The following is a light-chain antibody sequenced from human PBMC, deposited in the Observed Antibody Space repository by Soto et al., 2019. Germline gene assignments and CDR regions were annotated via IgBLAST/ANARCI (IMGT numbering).Light chain of an antibody. V-gene: IGKV2D-29*01. CDR1: QSLLYSDGKTY. Sequence: DIVMTQTALSLSVTPGQPASSSCKSSQSLLYSDGKTYLSWYLQKPGQPPHLLIYEVSNWFSGGPERFSGSVSGTDFTLRISRVEAEDFGVYDCMQSVQLPLTFGGGTTVEIK. CDR3: MQSVQLPLT. CDR2: EVS. J-gene: IGKJ4*01.